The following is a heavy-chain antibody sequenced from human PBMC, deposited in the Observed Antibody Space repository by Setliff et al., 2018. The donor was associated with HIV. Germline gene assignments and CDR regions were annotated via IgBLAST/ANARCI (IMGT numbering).Heavy chain of an antibody. Sequence: GESLKISCKGSGYSFPNNWIGWVRQMSGKGLEWMGFIYPENSGARYSPSFEGQVTISADNSYTTAYLQWSSLKASDTAMYFCARLSQRIRIFGVINRGEEFDIWGQGTMVTVSS. CDR2: IYPENSGA. CDR3: ARLSQRIRIFGVINRGEEFDI. V-gene: IGHV5-51*01. CDR1: GYSFPNNW. J-gene: IGHJ3*02. D-gene: IGHD3-3*01.